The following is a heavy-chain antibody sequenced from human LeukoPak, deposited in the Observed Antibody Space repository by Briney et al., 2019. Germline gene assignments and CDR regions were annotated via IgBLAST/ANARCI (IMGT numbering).Heavy chain of an antibody. Sequence: GGSLRLSCAASGFTVNSNYMSWVRQAPGKGLEWVSVLYTGGNTLYADSVKGRFTISRDNSKNTLYLQMNSLRAEDTAVYYCARIRGASGWYYFDYWGQGTQVTVSS. CDR3: ARIRGASGWYYFDY. D-gene: IGHD6-19*01. CDR2: LYTGGNT. V-gene: IGHV3-53*01. J-gene: IGHJ4*02. CDR1: GFTVNSNY.